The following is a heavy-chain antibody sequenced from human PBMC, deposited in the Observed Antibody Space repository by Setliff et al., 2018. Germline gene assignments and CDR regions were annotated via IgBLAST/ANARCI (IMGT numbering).Heavy chain of an antibody. CDR1: GYTFPSYG. V-gene: IGHV1-69*05. J-gene: IGHJ4*02. CDR3: ARTTTPSWIQLWFDY. CDR2: IIPIFGTA. Sequence: SVKVSCKASGYTFPSYGLSWVRQAPGQGLEWMGGIIPIFGTANYAQKFQGRVTITTDESTSTAYMELSSLRSEDTAVYYCARTTTPSWIQLWFDYWGQGTLVTVSS. D-gene: IGHD5-18*01.